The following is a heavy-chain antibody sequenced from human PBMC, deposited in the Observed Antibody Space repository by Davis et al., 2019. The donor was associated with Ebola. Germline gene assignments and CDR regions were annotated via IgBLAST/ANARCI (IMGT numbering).Heavy chain of an antibody. Sequence: MPSETLSLTCAVDGGSFSAYYWSWIRQPPGKGLEWIGYIYYSGSTNYNPSLKSRVTISVDTSKNQFSLKLSSVTAADTAVYYCARRLVATYFFDYWGRGTLVTVSS. CDR3: ARRLVATYFFDY. CDR2: IYYSGST. J-gene: IGHJ4*02. CDR1: GGSFSAYY. V-gene: IGHV4-59*08. D-gene: IGHD5-12*01.